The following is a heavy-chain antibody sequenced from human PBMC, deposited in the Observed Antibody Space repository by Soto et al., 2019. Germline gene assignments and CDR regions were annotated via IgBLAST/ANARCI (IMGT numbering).Heavy chain of an antibody. CDR1: GYTFTSYG. CDR3: ARSQGALWFGELLPDAGDLGMDV. D-gene: IGHD3-10*01. V-gene: IGHV1-18*04. CDR2: ISAYNGNT. J-gene: IGHJ6*02. Sequence: ASVKVSCKASGYTFTSYGISWVRQAPGQGLEWMGWISAYNGNTNYAQKLQGRVTMTTDTSTSTAYMELRSLRSDDTAVYYCARSQGALWFGELLPDAGDLGMDVWGQGTTVTVSS.